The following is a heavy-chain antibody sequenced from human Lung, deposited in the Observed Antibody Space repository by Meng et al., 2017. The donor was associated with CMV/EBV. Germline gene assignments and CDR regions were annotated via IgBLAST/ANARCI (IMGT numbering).Heavy chain of an antibody. V-gene: IGHV4-61*01. CDR1: GGSVSSGSYY. CDR2: IYYSGST. J-gene: IGHJ6*02. Sequence: SETLSLXXTVSGGSVSSGSYYWSWIRQPPGKGLEWIGYIYYSGSTNYNPSLKSRVTISIDTSKNQFSLKLSSVTAADTAMYYCARGNSGHSFYYYGLDVWGQGXTVTVSS. CDR3: ARGNSGHSFYYYGLDV. D-gene: IGHD5-12*01.